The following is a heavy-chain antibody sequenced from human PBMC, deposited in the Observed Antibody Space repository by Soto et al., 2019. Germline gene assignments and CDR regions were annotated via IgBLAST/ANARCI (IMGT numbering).Heavy chain of an antibody. D-gene: IGHD6-13*01. J-gene: IGHJ4*02. CDR2: VSGYNGEA. V-gene: IGHV1-18*01. Sequence: QVQLVQSGAEVKKPGASVKVSCKASGYTFSTYGVNWVRKAPGQGPEWMGWVSGYNGEANYAQQFRGRVTMTTDTSTRTAYMDLRYLGSADTAVYYCTTGMSSSSWYRRNWGQGTMVTVSS. CDR3: TTGMSSSSWYRRN. CDR1: GYTFSTYG.